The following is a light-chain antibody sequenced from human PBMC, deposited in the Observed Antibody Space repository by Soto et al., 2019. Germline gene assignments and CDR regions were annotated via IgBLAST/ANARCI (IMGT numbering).Light chain of an antibody. Sequence: QSVLTQPASVSGSPGQSITISCTGTSSDVGGYNYVSWYQQHPGKAPKLMIYDVVNRPSGVSDRFSGAKSGNTASLTISGLQAEDEADYYCGSYTRTSSLWVFGGGTKLTVL. CDR3: GSYTRTSSLWV. V-gene: IGLV2-14*01. CDR1: SSDVGGYNY. J-gene: IGLJ3*02. CDR2: DVV.